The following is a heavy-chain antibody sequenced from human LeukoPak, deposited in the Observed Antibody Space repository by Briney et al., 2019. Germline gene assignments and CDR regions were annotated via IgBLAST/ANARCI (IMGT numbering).Heavy chain of an antibody. J-gene: IGHJ4*02. CDR3: ARGGSSWFSY. V-gene: IGHV3-48*01. Sequence: PGGSLRLSCAASGFTFSSYSMTWVRQAPGKGLEWISYIHDGGSPTYYADSVKGRFTVSRDNAKNSLYLQMNSLRAEDTAVYYCARGGSSWFSYWGQGTLVTVSS. D-gene: IGHD6-13*01. CDR1: GFTFSSYS. CDR2: IHDGGSPT.